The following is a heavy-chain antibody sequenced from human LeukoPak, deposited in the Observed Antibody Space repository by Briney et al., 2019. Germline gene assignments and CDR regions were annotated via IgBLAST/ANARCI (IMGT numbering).Heavy chain of an antibody. CDR1: GGSITSGSYY. V-gene: IGHV4-39*01. Sequence: PSENLSLTCTVSGGSITSGSYYWGWIRQPPGKGLEWIGTIYYSGNTYCNPSLKSRVTISLDTSMTQFSLKLTSVTAADTAVYYGARHVTYSNWYFDYWGWGTLVTVSS. CDR2: IYYSGNT. J-gene: IGHJ4*02. CDR3: ARHVTYSNWYFDY. D-gene: IGHD1-1*01.